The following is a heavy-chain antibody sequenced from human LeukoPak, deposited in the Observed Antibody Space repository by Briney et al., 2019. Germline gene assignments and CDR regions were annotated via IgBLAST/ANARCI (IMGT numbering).Heavy chain of an antibody. J-gene: IGHJ4*02. CDR1: GYTFTSYY. Sequence: ASVKVSCKASGYTFTSYYMHWVRQAPGQELEWMGIINPSGGSTSYAQKFQGRVTMTRDTSTSTVYMELSSLRSEDTAVYYCARESLPTVDTAMVALDYWGQGTLVTVSS. CDR3: ARESLPTVDTAMVALDY. V-gene: IGHV1-46*01. D-gene: IGHD5-18*01. CDR2: INPSGGST.